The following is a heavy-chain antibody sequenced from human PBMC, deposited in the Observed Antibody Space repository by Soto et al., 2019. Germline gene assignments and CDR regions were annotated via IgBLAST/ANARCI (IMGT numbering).Heavy chain of an antibody. Sequence: QVQLVESGGGVVQPGRSLRLSCAASGFTFSSYAMHWVRQAPGKGLEWVAVISYDGSNKYYADSVKGRFTISRDNSKNTLYLQMISLRGEDTAVYYCARDWNSSPRAGSPGFDYWGQGSLVTVSS. J-gene: IGHJ4*02. V-gene: IGHV3-30-3*01. D-gene: IGHD6-13*01. CDR1: GFTFSSYA. CDR2: ISYDGSNK. CDR3: ARDWNSSPRAGSPGFDY.